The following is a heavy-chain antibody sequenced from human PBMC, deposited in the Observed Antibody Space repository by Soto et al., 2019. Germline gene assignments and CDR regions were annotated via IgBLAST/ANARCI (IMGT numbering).Heavy chain of an antibody. CDR1: GFIFSEYA. CDR3: ARESSVLLWFGDPPHAFDI. V-gene: IGHV3-23*01. Sequence: GGSLRLSCTPSGFIFSEYAMSWVRQAPGKGPEWVSSIGGPGDDTYYADYVKGRFTISRDNSKNTLYLQMNSLRAEDTAVYYCARESSVLLWFGDPPHAFDIWGQGTTVTVSS. CDR2: IGGPGDDT. D-gene: IGHD3-10*01. J-gene: IGHJ3*02.